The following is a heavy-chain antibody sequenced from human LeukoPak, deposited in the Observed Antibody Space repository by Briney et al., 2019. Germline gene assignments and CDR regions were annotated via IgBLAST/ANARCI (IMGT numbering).Heavy chain of an antibody. D-gene: IGHD3-22*01. CDR2: IYYSGST. Sequence: SETLSLTCTVSGGSISSYYWSWIRQPPGKGLEWIGYIYYSGSTNYNPSLKSRVTISVDTSKNQFSLKLSSVTAADTAVYYCARGGAVGSVSVIVVDSHAFDIWGQGTMVTVSS. CDR3: ARGGAVGSVSVIVVDSHAFDI. V-gene: IGHV4-59*01. CDR1: GGSISSYY. J-gene: IGHJ3*02.